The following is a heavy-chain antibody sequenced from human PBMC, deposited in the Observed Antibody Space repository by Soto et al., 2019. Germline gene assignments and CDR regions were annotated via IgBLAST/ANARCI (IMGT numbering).Heavy chain of an antibody. CDR2: TYYRSKWYN. CDR1: GDSVSSNSAA. CDR3: ARDQRGDYGRRDWFDP. D-gene: IGHD4-17*01. V-gene: IGHV6-1*01. Sequence: QVQLQQSGPGLVKPSQTLSLTCAISGDSVSSNSAAWNWIRQSPSRGLEWLGRTYYRSKWYNDYALSVQSRITINPETSKNQFSLQPNSVTPEDTAVYYCARDQRGDYGRRDWFDPWGQGTLVTVSS. J-gene: IGHJ5*02.